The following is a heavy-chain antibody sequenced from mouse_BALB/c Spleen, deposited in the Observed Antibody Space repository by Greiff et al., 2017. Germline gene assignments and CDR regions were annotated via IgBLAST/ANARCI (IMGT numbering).Heavy chain of an antibody. CDR2: INPYNDGT. Sequence: VQLKESGPELVKPGASVKMSCKASGYTFTSYVMHWVKQRPGQGLEWIGYINPYNDGTKYNEKFKGKATLTSDKSSSTAYMELSSLTSEDSAVYYCARDGSKAWFAYWGQGTLVTVSA. V-gene: IGHV1-14*01. J-gene: IGHJ3*01. CDR3: ARDGSKAWFAY. D-gene: IGHD1-1*01. CDR1: GYTFTSYV.